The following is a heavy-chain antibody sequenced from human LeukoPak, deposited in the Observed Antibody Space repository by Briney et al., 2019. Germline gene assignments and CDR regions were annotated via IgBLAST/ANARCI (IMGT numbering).Heavy chain of an antibody. V-gene: IGHV4-38-2*02. Sequence: SETLSLTCTVSGYSISSGYYWGWIRQPPGKGLEWIGSIYHSGSTYYNPSLKSRVTISVDTSKTQFSLKLSSVTAADTAVYYCARIQAEKGTAYYYYMDVWGKGTTVTVSS. CDR1: GYSISSGYY. CDR3: ARIQAEKGTAYYYYMDV. D-gene: IGHD3-10*01. J-gene: IGHJ6*03. CDR2: IYHSGST.